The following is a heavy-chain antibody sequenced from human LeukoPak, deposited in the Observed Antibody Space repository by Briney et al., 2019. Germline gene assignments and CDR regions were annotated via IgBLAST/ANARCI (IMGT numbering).Heavy chain of an antibody. CDR2: ISYSGYT. CDR1: GGSIRSYY. D-gene: IGHD4-23*01. CDR3: ARGRNDNGGMFFDS. V-gene: IGHV4-59*01. J-gene: IGHJ4*02. Sequence: PSETLSLTCTVSGGSIRSYYWSWTRQAPGKGLEWVGFISYSGYTSYSPSLKSRVAISVDTSKSQFSLRLSSMTAADTAIYYCARGRNDNGGMFFDSWAQGTLVTVSS.